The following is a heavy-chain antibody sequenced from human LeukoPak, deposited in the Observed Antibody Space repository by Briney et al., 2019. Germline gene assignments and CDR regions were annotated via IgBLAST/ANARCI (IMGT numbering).Heavy chain of an antibody. CDR3: ARGRIISPSRWGRVYLDMDV. CDR1: GGSFTDYY. Sequence: SETLSLTCAVYGGSFTDYYWNWIRQPPGKGLEWIGENSHGGGANYIPSLKSRVTISVDTSQNQFSLRLRSVNAADTAVYFCARGRIISPSRWGRVYLDMDVWGHGTTVTVSS. D-gene: IGHD5/OR15-5a*01. V-gene: IGHV4-34*01. CDR2: NSHGGGA. J-gene: IGHJ6*02.